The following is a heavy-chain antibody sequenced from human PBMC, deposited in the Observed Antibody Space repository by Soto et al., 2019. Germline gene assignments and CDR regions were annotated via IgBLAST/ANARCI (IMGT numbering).Heavy chain of an antibody. CDR3: ASSSWAGTIFYYGMDI. V-gene: IGHV1-3*01. D-gene: IGHD1-7*01. CDR1: GHSFTSYA. CDR2: INGGNGNT. J-gene: IGHJ6*02. Sequence: QVPLVQSGAEVKQSGASVRVSCKASGHSFTSYAMHWVRQAPGQRLEWMGWINGGNGNTRYSQKFQDRVTITRDTSASTVYMEVSSLRSEDTAVYFCASSSWAGTIFYYGMDIWGQGTTVTVS.